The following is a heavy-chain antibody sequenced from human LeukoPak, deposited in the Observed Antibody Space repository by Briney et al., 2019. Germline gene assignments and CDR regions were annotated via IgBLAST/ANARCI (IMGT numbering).Heavy chain of an antibody. CDR3: ARVRDVYNHVFEN. CDR1: GFTFSSYG. D-gene: IGHD5-24*01. V-gene: IGHV3-48*01. CDR2: ISSSSSTI. Sequence: GGSLRLSCAASGFTFSSYGINWVRQAPGKGLEWVSYISSSSSTIYYADSVKGRFTISRDNAKNTLHLQMNNLRVDDTAVYYCARVRDVYNHVFENWGQGTLVTVPS. J-gene: IGHJ4*02.